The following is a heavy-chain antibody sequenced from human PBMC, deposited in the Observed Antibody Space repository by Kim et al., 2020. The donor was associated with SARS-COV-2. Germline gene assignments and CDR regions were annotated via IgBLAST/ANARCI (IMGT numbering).Heavy chain of an antibody. V-gene: IGHV4-39*07. CDR3: ARAVGSTYKQQLVGWFDP. Sequence: KRRVTISVDTSKNQFSLKLSSVTAADTAVYYCARAVGSTYKQQLVGWFDPWGQGTLVTVSS. D-gene: IGHD6-13*01. J-gene: IGHJ5*02.